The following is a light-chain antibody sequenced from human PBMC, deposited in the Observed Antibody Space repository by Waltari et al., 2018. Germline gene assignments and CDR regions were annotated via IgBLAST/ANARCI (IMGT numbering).Light chain of an antibody. V-gene: IGLV2-8*01. CDR3: CSYAGKAYV. CDR1: GSDIGAYNY. J-gene: IGLJ1*01. Sequence: QSALTQPPSASGSPGQSVTISCTGTGSDIGAYNYVSWYQLHPGKAPKLMLYDVTKRPSGSPARFSGSKSGNTASLTVSGLQTEDEAEYYCCSYAGKAYVFGSGTKVTVL. CDR2: DVT.